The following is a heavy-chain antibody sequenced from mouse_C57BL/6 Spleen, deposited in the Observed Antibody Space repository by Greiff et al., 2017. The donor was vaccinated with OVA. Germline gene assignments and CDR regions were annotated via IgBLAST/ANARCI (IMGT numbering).Heavy chain of an antibody. V-gene: IGHV1-85*01. CDR3: ARFYYYGSSLYWYFDV. D-gene: IGHD1-1*01. CDR2: IYPRDGST. J-gene: IGHJ1*03. CDR1: GYTFTSYD. Sequence: VQLVESGPELVKPGASVKLSCKASGYTFTSYDINWVKQRPGQGLEWIGWIYPRDGSTKYNEKFKGKATLTVDTSSSTAYMELNSLTSEDSAVYFCARFYYYGSSLYWYFDVWGTGTTVTVSS.